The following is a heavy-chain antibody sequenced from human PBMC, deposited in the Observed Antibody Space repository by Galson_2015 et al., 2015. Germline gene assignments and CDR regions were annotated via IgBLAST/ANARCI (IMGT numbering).Heavy chain of an antibody. CDR2: ISSSSSYI. Sequence: SLRLSCAASGFTFSSYSMNWVRQAPGKGLEWVSSISSSSSYIYYADSVKGRFTISRDNAKNSLYLQMNSLRAEDTAVYYCARVSRMAGVFDYWGQGTLVTVSS. J-gene: IGHJ4*02. D-gene: IGHD6-19*01. CDR1: GFTFSSYS. CDR3: ARVSRMAGVFDY. V-gene: IGHV3-21*01.